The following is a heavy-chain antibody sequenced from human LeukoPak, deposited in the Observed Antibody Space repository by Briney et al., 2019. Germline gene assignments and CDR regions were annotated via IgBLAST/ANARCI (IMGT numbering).Heavy chain of an antibody. V-gene: IGHV1-18*01. J-gene: IGHJ4*02. CDR3: ARVGYCSSTSCSPFDY. Sequence: GASVKVSCKASGYTFTSYGISWVRQAPGQGLEWMGWISAYNGNTNYAQKLQGRVTMTTDTSTSTAYMELRSLRSDDTAVYYCARVGYCSSTSCSPFDYWGQGTLVTVSS. CDR1: GYTFTSYG. CDR2: ISAYNGNT. D-gene: IGHD2-2*01.